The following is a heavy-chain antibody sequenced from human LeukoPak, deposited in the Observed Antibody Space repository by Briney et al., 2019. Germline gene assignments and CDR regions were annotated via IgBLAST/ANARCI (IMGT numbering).Heavy chain of an antibody. D-gene: IGHD5-18*01. V-gene: IGHV4-61*01. CDR1: GDSITSGSYY. CDR2: IYYSGST. Sequence: SQTLSLTCIVSGDSITSGSYYWSWIRQPPGKGLEWIGYIYYSGSTNYNPSLKSRVTISVDTSKNQFSLKLTSVTAADTAVYYCARTTEGGYTYGYFYYYYMDVWGKGTTVTISS. J-gene: IGHJ6*03. CDR3: ARTTEGGYTYGYFYYYYMDV.